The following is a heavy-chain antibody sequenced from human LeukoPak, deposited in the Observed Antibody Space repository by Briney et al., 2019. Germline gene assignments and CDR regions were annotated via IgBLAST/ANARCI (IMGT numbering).Heavy chain of an antibody. CDR2: IYYSGST. CDR1: GYSISSSSDY. J-gene: IGHJ5*02. Sequence: PSETLSLTCTVSGYSISSSSDYWGWIRQPPGKGLEWIGSIYYSGSTYYNPSLKSRVTISVDTSKNQFSLKLSSVTAADTAVYYCARELVGANWFAPWGQGTLVTVSS. V-gene: IGHV4-39*07. CDR3: ARELVGANWFAP. D-gene: IGHD1-26*01.